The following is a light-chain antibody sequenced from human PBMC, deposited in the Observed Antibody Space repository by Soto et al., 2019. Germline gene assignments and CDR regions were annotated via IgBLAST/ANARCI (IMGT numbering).Light chain of an antibody. Sequence: QSALTQPASVSGSPGQSITISCTGTSSDVGGYDYVSWYQHHPGKAPTLMIYDVSNRPSGVSNRFSGSKSGNTASLTISGLQAEDEADYYCSSYTSSNTGVFGGGTKVTVL. J-gene: IGLJ2*01. CDR2: DVS. CDR1: SSDVGGYDY. CDR3: SSYTSSNTGV. V-gene: IGLV2-14*03.